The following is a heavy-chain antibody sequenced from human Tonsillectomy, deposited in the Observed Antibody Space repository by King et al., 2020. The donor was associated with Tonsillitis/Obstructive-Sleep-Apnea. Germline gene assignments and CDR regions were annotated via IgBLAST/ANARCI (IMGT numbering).Heavy chain of an antibody. Sequence: VQLQESGPGLVKPSGTLSLTCTVSQGSISSSHWWSWVRQSPGKGLEWIGEVNLSGTTNYNPSLNSRVTISMDTSNSQFSLKLNSVAAADTAVYYCARLRSGSGPDYNWFDPWGQGTLVTVSS. J-gene: IGHJ5*02. CDR3: ARLRSGSGPDYNWFDP. CDR1: QGSISSSHW. CDR2: VNLSGTT. V-gene: IGHV4-4*02. D-gene: IGHD3-10*01.